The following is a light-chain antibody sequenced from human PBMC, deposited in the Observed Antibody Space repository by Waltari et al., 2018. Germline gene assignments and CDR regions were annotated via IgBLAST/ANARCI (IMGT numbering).Light chain of an antibody. Sequence: QSVLTQPPSASGTPGPRVTISCSGSSSHIGSQNVSWYQPPPGTAPKLLIYSNNQRPSGVPDRFSGSKSGTSASLGISGLQSDDEADYYCTAWDDSLNGPVFGGGTKLTVL. CDR2: SNN. J-gene: IGLJ3*02. CDR1: SSHIGSQN. CDR3: TAWDDSLNGPV. V-gene: IGLV1-44*01.